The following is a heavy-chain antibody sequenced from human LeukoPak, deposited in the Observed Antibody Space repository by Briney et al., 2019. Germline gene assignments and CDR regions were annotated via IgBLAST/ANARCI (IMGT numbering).Heavy chain of an antibody. CDR1: GGSISSYY. CDR3: ARETRRGSSWYGYDY. CDR2: IYYSGSA. Sequence: SETLSLTCTVSGGSISSYYWSWIRQPPGKGLEWIGYIYYSGSANYNPSLKSRVTISVDTSKNQFSLKLSSVTAADTAVYYCARETRRGSSWYGYDYWGQGTLVTVSS. D-gene: IGHD6-13*01. J-gene: IGHJ4*02. V-gene: IGHV4-59*12.